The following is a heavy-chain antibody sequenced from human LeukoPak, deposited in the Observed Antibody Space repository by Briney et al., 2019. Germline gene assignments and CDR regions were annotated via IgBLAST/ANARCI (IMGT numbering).Heavy chain of an antibody. V-gene: IGHV3-48*03. CDR2: ISSSGSTI. CDR1: GFTFSSYE. J-gene: IGHJ6*02. Sequence: GGSLRLSCAASGFTFSSYEMNWVRQAPGKGLEWVSYISSSGSTIYYADSVKGRSTISRDNAKNSLYLQMNSLRAEDTAVYYCARPETTVTSNYYYYGMDVWGQGTTVTVSS. CDR3: ARPETTVTSNYYYYGMDV. D-gene: IGHD4-17*01.